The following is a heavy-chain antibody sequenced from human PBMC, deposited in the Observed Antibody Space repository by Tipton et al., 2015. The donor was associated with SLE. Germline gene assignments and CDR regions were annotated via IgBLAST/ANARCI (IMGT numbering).Heavy chain of an antibody. CDR2: IYYSGST. V-gene: IGHV4-31*03. Sequence: LRLSCTVSGGSISSGGYYWSWIRQHPGKGLEWIGYIYYSGSTYYNPSLKSRVTISVDTSKNQFSLKLSSVTAADTAVYYCANAREGLELRYWGQGTLVTVSS. J-gene: IGHJ4*02. CDR3: ANAREGLELRY. D-gene: IGHD1-7*01. CDR1: GGSISSGGYY.